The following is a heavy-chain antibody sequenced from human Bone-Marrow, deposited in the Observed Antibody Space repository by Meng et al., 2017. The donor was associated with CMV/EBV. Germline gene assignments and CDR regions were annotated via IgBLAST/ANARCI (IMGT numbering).Heavy chain of an antibody. CDR2: IYSGGST. D-gene: IGHD2-2*01. J-gene: IGHJ4*02. V-gene: IGHV3-53*01. CDR1: GFTFSSYA. CDR3: ATQVKVPAAPWY. Sequence: GGSLRLSCAASGFTFSSYAMSWVRQAPGKGLEWVSVIYSGGSTYYADSVKGRFTISRDNSKNTLYLQMNSLRAEDTAVYYCATQVKVPAAPWYWGQGNLVTVSS.